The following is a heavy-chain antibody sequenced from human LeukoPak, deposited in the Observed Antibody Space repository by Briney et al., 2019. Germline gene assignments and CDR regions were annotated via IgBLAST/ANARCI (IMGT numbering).Heavy chain of an antibody. CDR1: GYTFTGYY. Sequence: GASVKVSCKASGYTFTGYYMHWVRQAPGQGLEWMGWINPNSGGTNYAQKFQGRVTMTRDTSISTAYMELSRLRSDDTAVYYCARDHYDILTGYPHNWFDPWGQGTLVTVSS. V-gene: IGHV1-2*02. CDR2: INPNSGGT. J-gene: IGHJ5*02. D-gene: IGHD3-9*01. CDR3: ARDHYDILTGYPHNWFDP.